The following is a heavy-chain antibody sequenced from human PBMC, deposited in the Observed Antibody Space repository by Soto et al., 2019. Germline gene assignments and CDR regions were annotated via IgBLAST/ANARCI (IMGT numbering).Heavy chain of an antibody. CDR2: ISSNGGST. J-gene: IGHJ6*02. D-gene: IGHD3-3*01. V-gene: IGHV3-64D*08. Sequence: GGSLRLSCSASGFTFSSYAMHWVRQAPGKGLEYVSAISSNGGSTYYADSVKGGFTISRDNSKNTLYLQMSSLRAEDTAVYYCVKEGWVDYDFWSGYYGYYYGMDVWGQGTTVTVSS. CDR3: VKEGWVDYDFWSGYYGYYYGMDV. CDR1: GFTFSSYA.